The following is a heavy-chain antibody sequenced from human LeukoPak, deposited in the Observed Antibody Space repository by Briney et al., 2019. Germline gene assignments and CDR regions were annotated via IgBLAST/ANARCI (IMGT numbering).Heavy chain of an antibody. J-gene: IGHJ4*02. D-gene: IGHD5-18*01. CDR2: ISYDGSNK. Sequence: GGSLRLSCAASGFTFSSHAMHWVRQAPGKGLEWVAVISYDGSNKYYADSVKGRFTISRDNSKNTLYLQMNSLRAEDTAVYYCARGRGSLPTKNVDTAMVTGYFDYWGQGTLVTVSS. V-gene: IGHV3-30-3*01. CDR3: ARGRGSLPTKNVDTAMVTGYFDY. CDR1: GFTFSSHA.